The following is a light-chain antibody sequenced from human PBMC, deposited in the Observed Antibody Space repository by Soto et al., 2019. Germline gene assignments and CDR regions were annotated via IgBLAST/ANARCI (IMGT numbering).Light chain of an antibody. CDR3: CSYAGSSTYV. CDR2: EGS. J-gene: IGLJ1*01. CDR1: SSDVGSYNL. Sequence: ALTQPASVSGSPGQSITISCTGASSDVGSYNLVSWYQQHPGKAPKLMIYEGSKRPSGVSNRFSGSKSGNTASLTISGLQAEDEADYYCCSYAGSSTYVFGTGTKVTVL. V-gene: IGLV2-23*01.